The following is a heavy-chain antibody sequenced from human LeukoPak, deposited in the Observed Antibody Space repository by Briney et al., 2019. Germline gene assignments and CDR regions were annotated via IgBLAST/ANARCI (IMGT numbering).Heavy chain of an antibody. D-gene: IGHD2-8*01. CDR2: IYSGGGT. Sequence: GGSLRLSCAASGFTVRSNYISWVRQSPGKGLEWVSVIYSGGGTYYPDSVRGRFTISRDNSKNTLYLQMNSLRAEDTAVYYCASNGYPSGWFDPWGQGTLVTVSS. V-gene: IGHV3-53*01. CDR3: ASNGYPSGWFDP. J-gene: IGHJ5*02. CDR1: GFTVRSNY.